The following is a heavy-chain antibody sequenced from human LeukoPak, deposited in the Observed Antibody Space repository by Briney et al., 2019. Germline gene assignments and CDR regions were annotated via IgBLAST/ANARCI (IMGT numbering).Heavy chain of an antibody. D-gene: IGHD3-22*01. CDR3: AREARATIVGLNWFDP. V-gene: IGHV1-69*13. CDR1: GGTFSSYA. J-gene: IGHJ5*02. Sequence: SVKVSCKASGGTFSSYAISWVLQAPGQGLEWMGGIIPIFGTANYAQKFQGRVTITADESTSTAYMELSSLRSEDTAVYYCAREARATIVGLNWFDPWGQGTLVTVSS. CDR2: IIPIFGTA.